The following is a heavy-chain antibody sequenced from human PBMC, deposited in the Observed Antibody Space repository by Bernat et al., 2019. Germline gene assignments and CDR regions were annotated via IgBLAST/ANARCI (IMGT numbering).Heavy chain of an antibody. CDR2: IYYSGST. J-gene: IGHJ3*02. D-gene: IGHD6-19*01. CDR1: GGSISSYY. CDR3: ARDGTYSSGWRDAFDI. V-gene: IGHV4-59*12. Sequence: QVQLQESGPGLVKPSETLSLTCTVSGGSISSYYWSWIRQPPGKGLEWIGYIYYSGSTNYNPSLKSRVTISVDTSKNQFSLKLSSVTAADTAVYYCARDGTYSSGWRDAFDIWGQGTMVTVSS.